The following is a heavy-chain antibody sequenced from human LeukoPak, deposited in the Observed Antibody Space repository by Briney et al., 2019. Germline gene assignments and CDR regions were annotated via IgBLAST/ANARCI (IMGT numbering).Heavy chain of an antibody. J-gene: IGHJ3*02. Sequence: ASVTVSCKASGYTFTVYYMHWVRQAPGQGLEWMGWINPNSGGTNYSQKFQGRVTMTRDTSISTAYMELSRLRSDDTAVYYCARDGTYYYDSSGYSYDAFDIWGQGTMVTVSS. CDR3: ARDGTYYYDSSGYSYDAFDI. V-gene: IGHV1-2*02. CDR1: GYTFTVYY. CDR2: INPNSGGT. D-gene: IGHD3-22*01.